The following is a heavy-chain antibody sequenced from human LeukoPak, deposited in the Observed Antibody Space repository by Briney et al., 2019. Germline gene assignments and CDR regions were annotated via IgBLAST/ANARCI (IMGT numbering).Heavy chain of an antibody. CDR3: ARGRAWAGSYYYYYGMDV. Sequence: ASVKVSCKASGYTFTSYDINWVRQATGQGLEWMGWRNPNSGNTGYAQKFQGRVTMTRNTSISTAYMKLSSLRSEDTAVYYCARGRAWAGSYYYYYGMDVWGQGTTVTVSS. D-gene: IGHD6-19*01. CDR2: RNPNSGNT. CDR1: GYTFTSYD. V-gene: IGHV1-8*01. J-gene: IGHJ6*02.